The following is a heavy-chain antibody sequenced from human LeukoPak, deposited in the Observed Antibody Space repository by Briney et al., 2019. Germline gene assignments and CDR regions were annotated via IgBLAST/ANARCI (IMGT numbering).Heavy chain of an antibody. Sequence: GGSLRLSCAASGFTSSSYAMSWVRQAPGKGLEWVSAISGSGGSTYYADSVKGRFTISRDNSKNTLYLQMNSLRAEDTAVYYCAKAPHDYGDYLAAFDIWGQGTMVTVSS. CDR1: GFTSSSYA. D-gene: IGHD4-17*01. CDR2: ISGSGGST. V-gene: IGHV3-23*01. CDR3: AKAPHDYGDYLAAFDI. J-gene: IGHJ3*02.